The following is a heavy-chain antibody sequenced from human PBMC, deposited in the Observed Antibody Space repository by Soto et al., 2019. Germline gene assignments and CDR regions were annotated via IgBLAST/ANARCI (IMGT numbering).Heavy chain of an antibody. J-gene: IGHJ6*02. D-gene: IGHD3-16*01. CDR1: GFTFSRYA. CDR3: ARSLGGIPGYGMDV. CDR2: VSYDGSDK. V-gene: IGHV3-30-3*01. Sequence: QEQLVESGGGVVQPGRSLRLSCEASGFTFSRYAIHWVRQAPGKGLEWLAFVSYDGSDKYFADSVKGRFTSSRDNSKNTVYVQMNSLRAEDTAIYYFARSLGGIPGYGMDVWGQGTTVTVSS.